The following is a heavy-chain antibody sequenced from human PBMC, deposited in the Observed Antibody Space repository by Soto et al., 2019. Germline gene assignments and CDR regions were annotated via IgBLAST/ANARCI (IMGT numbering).Heavy chain of an antibody. CDR1: GFTFSSYG. Sequence: QVQLVESGGGVVQPGRSLRLSCAASGFTFSSYGMHWVRQAPGKGLEWVAVISYDGSNKYYADSVKGRFTISRDNSKNTLYLQMNSPRAEDTAVYYCTLLRGYFDLWGRGTLVTVSS. CDR3: TLLRGYFDL. CDR2: ISYDGSNK. D-gene: IGHD2-21*01. V-gene: IGHV3-30*03. J-gene: IGHJ2*01.